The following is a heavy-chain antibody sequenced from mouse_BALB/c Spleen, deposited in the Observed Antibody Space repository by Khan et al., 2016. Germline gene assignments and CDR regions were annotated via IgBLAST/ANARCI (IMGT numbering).Heavy chain of an antibody. CDR3: AINLPGYRYGAWFAY. CDR1: GYSITSDYA. Sequence: EVKLLESGPGLVKPSQSLSLTCTVTGYSITSDYAWNWIRQFPGNKLEWMGYISYSGSTSYNPSLKSRISITRDTSKNQFFLQLNSVTTEDTATYYCAINLPGYRYGAWFAYSGQGTLVTVSS. J-gene: IGHJ3*01. D-gene: IGHD2-14*01. V-gene: IGHV3-2*02. CDR2: ISYSGST.